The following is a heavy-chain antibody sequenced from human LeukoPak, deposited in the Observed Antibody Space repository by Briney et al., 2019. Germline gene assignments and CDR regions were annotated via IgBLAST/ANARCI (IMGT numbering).Heavy chain of an antibody. Sequence: SQTLSLTCTVSGGSISSGGYYWSWIRQHPGKGLEWIGYIYYSGSTYYNPSLKSRVTISVDTSKNQFSLKLSSVTAADTAVYYCARDHYDSSGYYLDYWGQGTLVTVSS. J-gene: IGHJ4*02. CDR2: IYYSGST. CDR1: GGSISSGGYY. CDR3: ARDHYDSSGYYLDY. V-gene: IGHV4-31*03. D-gene: IGHD3-22*01.